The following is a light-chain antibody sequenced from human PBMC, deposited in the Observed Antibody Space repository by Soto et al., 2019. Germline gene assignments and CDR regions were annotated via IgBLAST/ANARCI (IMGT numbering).Light chain of an antibody. J-gene: IGLJ1*01. CDR2: EVS. V-gene: IGLV2-14*01. CDR1: SSDVGSYDY. CDR3: SSYTSSGTYV. Sequence: QSVLTQPASVSGSAGQSITIACTGTSSDVGSYDYVSWYQQHPGKAPKLMIYEVSNRPSGVSNRFSGSKSGNTASLTISGLQAEDEADYYCSSYTSSGTYVFGAGTKV.